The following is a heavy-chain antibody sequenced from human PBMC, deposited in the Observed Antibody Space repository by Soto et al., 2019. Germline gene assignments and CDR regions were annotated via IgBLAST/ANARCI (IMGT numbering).Heavy chain of an antibody. Sequence: QVTLKESGPVLVKPTETLTLTCTVSGFSLSNARMGVSWIRQPPGKALAWLAHIFSNDEKSYSTSLKSRLTISKDTSKSQVVLTMTNMDPVDTATYYCARMVEGYCSGGSCYGAFDIWGQGTMVTVSS. V-gene: IGHV2-26*01. CDR2: IFSNDEK. CDR3: ARMVEGYCSGGSCYGAFDI. D-gene: IGHD2-15*01. J-gene: IGHJ3*02. CDR1: GFSLSNARMG.